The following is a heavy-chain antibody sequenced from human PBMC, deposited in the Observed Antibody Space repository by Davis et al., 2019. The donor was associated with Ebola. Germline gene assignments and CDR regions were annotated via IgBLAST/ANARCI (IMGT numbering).Heavy chain of an antibody. Sequence: SVTVSCKASGGTFSSYAISWVRQPPGQGLEWMGGIIPIFGTANYAQKLQGRVTITADESTSTAYMRLSSLRSEDTAVYYCARGFFGDWYFDLWGRGTLVTVSS. J-gene: IGHJ2*01. CDR1: GGTFSSYA. CDR2: IIPIFGTA. CDR3: ARGFFGDWYFDL. V-gene: IGHV1-69*13. D-gene: IGHD2-15*01.